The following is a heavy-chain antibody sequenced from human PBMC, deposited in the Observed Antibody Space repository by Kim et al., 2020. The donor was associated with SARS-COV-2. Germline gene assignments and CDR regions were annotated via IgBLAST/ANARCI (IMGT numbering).Heavy chain of an antibody. V-gene: IGHV3-30*18. CDR3: AKGRDEESRGWDSDY. CDR1: GFTFSSYG. Sequence: GGSLRLSCAASGFTFSSYGMHWVRQAPGKGLEWVAVISYDGSNKYYADSVKGRSTISRDNSKNTLYLQMNRLRAEDTAVYYCAKGRDEESRGWDSDYGG. D-gene: IGHD6-19*01. J-gene: IGHJ4*01. CDR2: ISYDGSNK.